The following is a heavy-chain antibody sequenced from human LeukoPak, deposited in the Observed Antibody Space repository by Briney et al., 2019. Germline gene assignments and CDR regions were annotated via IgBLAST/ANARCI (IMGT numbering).Heavy chain of an antibody. CDR2: ISGSGGTT. Sequence: GGSLRLSCAASGFTFNRYAMSWVRQAPGKGLEWVATISGSGGTTSYADSVKGRFTISRDNPKNTLYLQMNSLRADDTAVYFCAKRGVVIRVILVGFHKEAYYFDSWGQGALVTVSS. V-gene: IGHV3-23*01. D-gene: IGHD3-22*01. CDR1: GFTFNRYA. CDR3: AKRGVVIRVILVGFHKEAYYFDS. J-gene: IGHJ4*02.